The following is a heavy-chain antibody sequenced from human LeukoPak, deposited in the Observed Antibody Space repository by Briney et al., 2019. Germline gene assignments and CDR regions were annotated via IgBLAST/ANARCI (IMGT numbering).Heavy chain of an antibody. CDR1: GYTFTSYG. V-gene: IGHV1-18*04. J-gene: IGHJ4*02. Sequence: ASVKVSCKASGYTFTSYGISWVRQAPGQGLEWMGWISAHNDNTNYAQKLQGRVTMTTDTSTSTAYMELRSLRSDDTAVYYCARWELPYSFDYWGQGTLVTVSS. CDR2: ISAHNDNT. CDR3: ARWELPYSFDY. D-gene: IGHD1-26*01.